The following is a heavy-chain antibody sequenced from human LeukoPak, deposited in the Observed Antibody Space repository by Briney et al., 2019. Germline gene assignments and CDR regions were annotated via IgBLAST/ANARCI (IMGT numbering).Heavy chain of an antibody. CDR3: ANQYSSGWFYFDY. V-gene: IGHV4-38-2*02. CDR2: IFHSGTT. D-gene: IGHD6-19*01. Sequence: SETLSLTCTVSGGSISSGYYWGWIRQSPGKGLEWIGSIFHSGTTYYNPSLKSRVTISVDTSKNQFSLKLSSVTAADTAVYYCANQYSSGWFYFDYWGQGTLVTVSS. J-gene: IGHJ4*02. CDR1: GGSISSGYY.